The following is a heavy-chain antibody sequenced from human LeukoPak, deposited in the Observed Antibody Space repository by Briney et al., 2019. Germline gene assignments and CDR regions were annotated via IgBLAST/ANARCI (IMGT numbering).Heavy chain of an antibody. Sequence: GSLRLSCAASGFTFSDYYMSWVRQAPGKGLEWVANIKQDGSEKYYVDSVKGRFTISRDNAKNALCLQMDSLRAEDTAVYYCARDGDGYNAHPFDYWGQGILVTVSS. CDR2: IKQDGSEK. J-gene: IGHJ4*02. CDR1: GFTFSDYY. CDR3: ARDGDGYNAHPFDY. V-gene: IGHV3-7*01. D-gene: IGHD5-24*01.